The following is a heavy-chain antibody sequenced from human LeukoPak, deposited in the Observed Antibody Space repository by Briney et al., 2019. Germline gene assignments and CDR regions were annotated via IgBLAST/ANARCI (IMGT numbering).Heavy chain of an antibody. J-gene: IGHJ4*02. CDR3: ARALIGYYFDY. V-gene: IGHV1-69*06. Sequence: ASVKVSCKASGGTLRNYAINWVRQAPGQRLEWMGGIIPTFGTANYAQKFQGRVTITADKSTGTVYMELRSLTSEDTAVYYCARALIGYYFDYWGQGTLVTVSS. CDR2: IIPTFGTA. D-gene: IGHD2-8*01. CDR1: GGTLRNYA.